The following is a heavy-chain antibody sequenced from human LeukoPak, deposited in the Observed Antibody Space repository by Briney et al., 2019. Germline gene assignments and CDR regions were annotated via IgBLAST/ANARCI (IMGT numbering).Heavy chain of an antibody. D-gene: IGHD4-17*01. J-gene: IGHJ4*02. CDR3: ARVNSADYGDYLDY. Sequence: HSGGSLRLSCAASGFTFSSYAMHWVRQAPGKGLEWVAVISYDGSNKYYADSVKGRFTISRDNSKNTLYLQVNSLRAEDTDVYYCARVNSADYGDYLDYWGQGTLVTVSS. CDR2: ISYDGSNK. V-gene: IGHV3-30*04. CDR1: GFTFSSYA.